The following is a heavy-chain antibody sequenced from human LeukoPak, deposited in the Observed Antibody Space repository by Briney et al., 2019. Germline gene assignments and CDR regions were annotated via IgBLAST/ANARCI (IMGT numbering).Heavy chain of an antibody. V-gene: IGHV1-69*04. Sequence: SVKVSCKASGGTFSSYTISWVRQAPGQGLEWMGRIIPILGIANYAQKFQGRVTITADKSTSTAYMELSRLRSEDTAVYYCARDGYETYYYGSGSYSNWFDPWGQGTLVTVSS. D-gene: IGHD3-10*01. CDR2: IIPILGIA. CDR3: ARDGYETYYYGSGSYSNWFDP. CDR1: GGTFSSYT. J-gene: IGHJ5*02.